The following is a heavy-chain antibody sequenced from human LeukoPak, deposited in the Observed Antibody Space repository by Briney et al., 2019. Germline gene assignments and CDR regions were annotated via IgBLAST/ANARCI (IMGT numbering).Heavy chain of an antibody. D-gene: IGHD6-13*01. CDR3: AKGPDDLAAGRSAWFDP. J-gene: IGHJ5*02. Sequence: GGSLRLSCAASGFTFSSYAMSWVRQAPGKGLEWVSAISGSGGCTYYADSVKGRFTISRDNSKNTLYLQMNSLRAEDTAVYYCAKGPDDLAAGRSAWFDPWGQGTLVTVSS. CDR1: GFTFSSYA. V-gene: IGHV3-23*01. CDR2: ISGSGGCT.